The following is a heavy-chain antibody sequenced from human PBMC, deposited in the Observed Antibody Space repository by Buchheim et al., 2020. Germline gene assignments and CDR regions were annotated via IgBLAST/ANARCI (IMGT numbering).Heavy chain of an antibody. Sequence: EVQLVESGGGLVQPGGSLRLSCAASGFTFSSYSMNWVRQAPGKGLEWVSYISSSSSTIYYADSVKGRFTISRDNAKNSLYLQMNSLRAEDTAVYYCARDLEEVTPNYYYYYGMDVWGQGTT. J-gene: IGHJ6*02. D-gene: IGHD4-23*01. CDR1: GFTFSSYS. V-gene: IGHV3-48*01. CDR3: ARDLEEVTPNYYYYYGMDV. CDR2: ISSSSSTI.